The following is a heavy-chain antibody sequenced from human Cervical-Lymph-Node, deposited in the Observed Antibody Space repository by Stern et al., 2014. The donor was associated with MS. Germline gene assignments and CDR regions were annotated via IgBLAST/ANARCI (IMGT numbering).Heavy chain of an antibody. Sequence: QVQLVQSGAEVKKPGSSVKVSCKASGGTFSNYAINWVRQAPGQGLEWMARIIPIFGRANSAQNFQGRVTITADESTSTAYMELSSLISEDTAVYYCARGWSYDILTGFSYWGQGTLVTVSS. CDR1: GGTFSNYA. CDR3: ARGWSYDILTGFSY. D-gene: IGHD3-9*01. CDR2: IIPIFGRA. J-gene: IGHJ4*02. V-gene: IGHV1-69*01.